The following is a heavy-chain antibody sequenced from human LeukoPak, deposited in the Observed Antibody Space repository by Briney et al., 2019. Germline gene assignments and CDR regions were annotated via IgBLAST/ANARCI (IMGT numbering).Heavy chain of an antibody. D-gene: IGHD3-3*01. J-gene: IGHJ6*03. CDR3: ARVALDNSHLEWLGYYYYMNV. V-gene: IGHV1-69*15. CDR1: GGAFSSYN. Sequence: GASVKVSCKASGGAFSSYNIIWVRQAPGQGLEWMGRIIPMFGTANFAQKFQGRVTITADESTSTAYMELSSLRSEDTAVYYCARVALDNSHLEWLGYYYYMNVWGKGTTVTVSS. CDR2: IIPMFGTA.